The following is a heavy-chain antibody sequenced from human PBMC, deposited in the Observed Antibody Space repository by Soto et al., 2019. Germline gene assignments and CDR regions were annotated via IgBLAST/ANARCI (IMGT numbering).Heavy chain of an antibody. J-gene: IGHJ4*02. CDR3: ARGISIVGAGIDY. CDR2: MNPNSGNT. CDR1: GYTFTSYD. Sequence: SVKVSCKASGYTFTSYDINWVRQATGQGLEWMGWMNPNSGNTGYAQKFQGRVTITRNTSISTAYMELSSLRSEDTTVYYCARGISIVGAGIDYWGQGTLVTVSS. D-gene: IGHD1-26*01. V-gene: IGHV1-8*01.